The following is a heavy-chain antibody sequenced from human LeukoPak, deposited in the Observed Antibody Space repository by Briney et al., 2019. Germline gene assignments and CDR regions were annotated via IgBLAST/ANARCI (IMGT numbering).Heavy chain of an antibody. CDR2: INSDGSST. J-gene: IGHJ3*02. D-gene: IGHD3-22*01. CDR3: ARGLYDSSGYYGFSPTDAFDI. V-gene: IGHV3-74*01. Sequence: PGGSLRLSCAASGFTFSSYWMHWVRQAPGKGLVWVSRINSDGSSTSYADSVKGRFTISRDNAKNTLYLQMNSLRAEDTAVYYCARGLYDSSGYYGFSPTDAFDIWGQGTMVTVSS. CDR1: GFTFSSYW.